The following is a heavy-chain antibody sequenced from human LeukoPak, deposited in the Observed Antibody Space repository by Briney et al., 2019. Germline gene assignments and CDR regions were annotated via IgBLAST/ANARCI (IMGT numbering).Heavy chain of an antibody. CDR3: ARASGITGTKGPFDP. Sequence: PSQTLSLTCSVSGGSISSGSYYWSWIRQPAGKGLEWIGRIYTSGSTNYNPSLKRRVTISVDTSKNQFSLKLSSVTAAGTAVYYCARASGITGTKGPFDPWGQGTLVTVSS. D-gene: IGHD1-7*01. J-gene: IGHJ5*02. V-gene: IGHV4-61*02. CDR1: GGSISSGSYY. CDR2: IYTSGST.